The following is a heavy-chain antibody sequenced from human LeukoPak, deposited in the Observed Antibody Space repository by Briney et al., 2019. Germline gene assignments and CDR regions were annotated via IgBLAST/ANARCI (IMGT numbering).Heavy chain of an antibody. CDR3: ARLYYYDNSGYYNYYFYMDV. CDR2: IKQDGSEK. CDR1: GFTFSSYW. D-gene: IGHD3-22*01. J-gene: IGHJ6*03. Sequence: PGGSLSLSCAASGFTFSSYWMSWVRQAQGKGLEWGATIKQDGSEKYYVDSVKGRFTISRDNAKNSLYLQMDSLRAEDTAVYYCARLYYYDNSGYYNYYFYMDVWGKGTTVTVSS. V-gene: IGHV3-7*01.